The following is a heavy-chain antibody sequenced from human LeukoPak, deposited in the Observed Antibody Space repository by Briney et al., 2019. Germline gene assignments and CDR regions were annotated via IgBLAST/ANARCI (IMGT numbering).Heavy chain of an antibody. CDR2: IYPGDSDT. V-gene: IGHV5-51*01. CDR3: ARSYSEGDWFDP. D-gene: IGHD5-12*01. J-gene: IGHJ5*02. CDR1: GYSFTSYW. Sequence: GESLQISCQGSGYSFTSYWIAWVRQMPGKGLEWMGIIYPGDSDTRYSPSFQGQVTISADKSISTAYLQWSSLKASDTAMYCCARSYSEGDWFDPWGQGTLVTVSS.